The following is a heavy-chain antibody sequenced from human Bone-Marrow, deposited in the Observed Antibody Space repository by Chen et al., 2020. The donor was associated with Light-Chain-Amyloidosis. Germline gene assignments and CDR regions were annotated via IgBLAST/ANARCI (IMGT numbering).Heavy chain of an antibody. CDR3: TRGDCTSTSCFLDF. CDR2: IKSDGSAT. J-gene: IGHJ4*02. Sequence: VQLVESGGGVVQPGGSLRLSCAASGFTFNDYWMHWVRQVPGKGLVWVARIKSDGSATNYADSVKGRFTVSRDNAKNTLYLQMKSLRAEDTAVYYCTRGDCTSTSCFLDFWGQGTRVTVS. V-gene: IGHV3-74*02. CDR1: GFTFNDYW. D-gene: IGHD2-2*01.